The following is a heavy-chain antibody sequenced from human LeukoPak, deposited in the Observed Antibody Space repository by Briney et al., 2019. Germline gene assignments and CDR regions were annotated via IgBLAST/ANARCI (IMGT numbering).Heavy chain of an antibody. CDR2: IKQDGSEK. CDR1: GFIFSSFG. J-gene: IGHJ3*02. V-gene: IGHV3-7*01. CDR3: ARDLRMVRGVTDAFDI. Sequence: PGGSLRLSCAASGFIFSSFGMHWVRQAPGKGLEWVANIKQDGSEKYYVDSVKGRFTISRDNAKNSLYLQMNSLRAGDTAVYYCARDLRMVRGVTDAFDIWGQGTMVTVSS. D-gene: IGHD3-10*01.